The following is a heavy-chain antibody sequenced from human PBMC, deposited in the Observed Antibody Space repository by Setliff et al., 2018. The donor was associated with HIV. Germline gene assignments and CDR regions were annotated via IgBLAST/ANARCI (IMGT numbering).Heavy chain of an antibody. D-gene: IGHD2-15*01. J-gene: IGHJ4*02. CDR2: IIPVFGMT. V-gene: IGHV1-69*10. CDR3: ATQTVAVGAPGYFDS. CDR1: GGTFSSSA. Sequence: SVKVSCKASGGTFSSSALSWVRQARGQGPEWLGGIIPVFGMTDYAQNFQGRLTITADTSTSIAYMELLSLRSEDTAIYYCATQTVAVGAPGYFDSWGQGTLVTVSS.